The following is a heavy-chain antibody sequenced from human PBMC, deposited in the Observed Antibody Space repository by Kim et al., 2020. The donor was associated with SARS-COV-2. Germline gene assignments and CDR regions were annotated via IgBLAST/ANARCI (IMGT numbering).Heavy chain of an antibody. Sequence: SETLSLTCTVSGGSISSGGYYWSWIRQHPGKGLEWIGYIYYSGSTYYNPSLKSRVTISVDTSKNQFSLKLSSVTAADTAVYYCARVDSSGYYPDYWGQGTLVTVSS. CDR3: ARVDSSGYYPDY. CDR2: IYYSGST. CDR1: GGSISSGGYY. D-gene: IGHD3-22*01. J-gene: IGHJ4*02. V-gene: IGHV4-31*03.